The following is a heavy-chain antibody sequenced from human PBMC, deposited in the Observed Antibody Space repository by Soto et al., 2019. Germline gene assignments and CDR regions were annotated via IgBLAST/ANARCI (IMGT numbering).Heavy chain of an antibody. D-gene: IGHD3-3*01. J-gene: IGHJ5*02. CDR3: ARVGGGNDFWGFDP. CDR1: GGTFNNFV. CDR2: IIPISGLT. V-gene: IGHV1-69*12. Sequence: QVQPVQSGAEVKKPGSSVKVSCKASGGTFNNFVLSWLRQAPGQGLEWMGGIIPISGLTNYAQKFRGRVTITADESTSTAYMELSSLRSEDTGVYYCARVGGGNDFWGFDPWGQGTLVIVSS.